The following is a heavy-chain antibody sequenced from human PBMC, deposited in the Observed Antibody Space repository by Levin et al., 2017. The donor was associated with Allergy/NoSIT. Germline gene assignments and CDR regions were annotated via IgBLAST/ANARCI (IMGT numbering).Heavy chain of an antibody. Sequence: ASVKVSCKASGFTFTSSAVQWVRQARGQRLEWIGWIVVGSGNTNYAQKFQERVTITRDMSTSTAYMELSSLRSEDTAVYYCAALPITIFGVVDYGMDVWGQGTTVTVSS. CDR2: IVVGSGNT. V-gene: IGHV1-58*01. CDR3: AALPITIFGVVDYGMDV. D-gene: IGHD3-3*01. CDR1: GFTFTSSA. J-gene: IGHJ6*02.